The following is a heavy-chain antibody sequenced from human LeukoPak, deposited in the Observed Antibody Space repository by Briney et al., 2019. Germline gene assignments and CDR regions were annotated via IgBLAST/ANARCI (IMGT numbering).Heavy chain of an antibody. CDR2: ISAYNGNT. J-gene: IGHJ4*02. V-gene: IGHV1-18*01. CDR3: ARDKGKYCSSTSCSYFDY. D-gene: IGHD2-2*01. Sequence: ASVKVSCKASGGTFSSYAISWVRQAPGQGLEWMGWISAYNGNTNYAQKLQGRVTMTTDTSTSTAYMELRSLRSDDTAVYYCARDKGKYCSSTSCSYFDYWGQGTLVTVSS. CDR1: GGTFSSYA.